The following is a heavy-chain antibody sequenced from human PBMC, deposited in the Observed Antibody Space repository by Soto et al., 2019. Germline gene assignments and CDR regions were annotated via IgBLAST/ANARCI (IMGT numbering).Heavy chain of an antibody. Sequence: GGSLRLSCAASGFTFSSYGMHWVRQAPGKGLEWVAVIWYDGSNKYYADSVKGRFTISRDNSKNTLYLQMNSLRAEDTAVYYCARDGVMYSSGWFYYFDYWGQGTLVTVSS. CDR1: GFTFSSYG. D-gene: IGHD6-19*01. CDR3: ARDGVMYSSGWFYYFDY. J-gene: IGHJ4*02. V-gene: IGHV3-33*01. CDR2: IWYDGSNK.